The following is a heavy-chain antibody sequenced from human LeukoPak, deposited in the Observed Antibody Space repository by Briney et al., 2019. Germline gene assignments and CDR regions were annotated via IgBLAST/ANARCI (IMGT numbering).Heavy chain of an antibody. CDR3: ARHGSTDYFDY. D-gene: IGHD2-2*03. V-gene: IGHV4-39*01. CDR2: IYYSGST. CDR1: GGSISSTTSY. Sequence: SEALSLTCAVSGGSISSTTSYWGWIRQPPGKGLEWIGRIYYSGSTFYNPSLKSRVTISVDTSKNQLSLRLSSVTAADTAVYYCARHGSTDYFDYWGQGTLVTVSS. J-gene: IGHJ4*02.